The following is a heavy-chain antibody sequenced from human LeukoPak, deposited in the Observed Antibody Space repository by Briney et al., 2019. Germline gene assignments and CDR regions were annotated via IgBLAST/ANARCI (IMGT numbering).Heavy chain of an antibody. V-gene: IGHV4-4*07. CDR3: ARDGIAAGAANYYYMDV. Sequence: TPSETLSLTCTVSGGSISSYYWSWIRQPAGKGLEWIGRIYTSGSTNYNPSLKSRVTMSVDTSKNQFSLKLSSVTAADTAVYYCARDGIAAGAANYYYMDVWGKGTTVTVSS. CDR2: IYTSGST. D-gene: IGHD6-13*01. J-gene: IGHJ6*03. CDR1: GGSISSYY.